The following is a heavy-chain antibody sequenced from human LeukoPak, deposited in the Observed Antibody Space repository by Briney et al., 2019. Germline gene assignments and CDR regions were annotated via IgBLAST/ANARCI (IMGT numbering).Heavy chain of an antibody. CDR3: ARRAGLHSLDN. CDR2: LYISGNT. CDR1: GGSISSYY. J-gene: IGHJ4*02. D-gene: IGHD6-13*01. Sequence: SETLSLTCTVSGGSISSYYWGWIRQPAGKGLEWIGRLYISGNTNYNPSLKSRVTMSIDTSKNQFSLKLTSVTDADTAVYYCARRAGLHSLDNWGQGTLVTVSS. V-gene: IGHV4-4*07.